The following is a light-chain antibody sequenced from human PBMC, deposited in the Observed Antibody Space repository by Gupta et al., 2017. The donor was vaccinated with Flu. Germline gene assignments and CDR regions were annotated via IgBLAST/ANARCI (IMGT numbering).Light chain of an antibody. CDR3: QQSYSIVT. CDR2: AAS. Sequence: LLIYAASRLESGVPSRFAGSGSDTEFSLTISSLQPEDFGTYICQQSYSIVTFGQGTRLEIK. V-gene: IGKV1-39*01. J-gene: IGKJ5*01.